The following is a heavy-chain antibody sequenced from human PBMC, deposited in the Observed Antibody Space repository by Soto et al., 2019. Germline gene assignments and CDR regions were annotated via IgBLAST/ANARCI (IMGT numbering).Heavy chain of an antibody. CDR1: GFTFSPYA. V-gene: IGHV3-30-3*01. CDR3: ARDLGSGNDY. Sequence: QVQLVESGGGVVQPGRSLRVSCAASGFTFSPYAMHWVRQAPGKGLEWVAIISYDGSNKYYADSVRGRFTISRDNSKNTLYLQMSSLRAEDTAVYYCARDLGSGNDYWGQGTLVTVSS. CDR2: ISYDGSNK. D-gene: IGHD2-15*01. J-gene: IGHJ4*02.